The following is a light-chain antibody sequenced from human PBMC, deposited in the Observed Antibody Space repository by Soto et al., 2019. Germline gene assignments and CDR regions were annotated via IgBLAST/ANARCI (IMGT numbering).Light chain of an antibody. V-gene: IGLV7-46*01. CDR1: SGAVTSGHY. CDR2: DTS. CDR3: LLSSSGASYV. J-gene: IGLJ1*01. Sequence: QSLWTQEPSLTVSPGATFTLTCASSSGAVTSGHYPYWFQQKPGQAPRTLIYDTSNKHSWTPARFSGSLLGGKAALTLSGAQPEDEAEYYCLLSSSGASYVFGTGTKVTVL.